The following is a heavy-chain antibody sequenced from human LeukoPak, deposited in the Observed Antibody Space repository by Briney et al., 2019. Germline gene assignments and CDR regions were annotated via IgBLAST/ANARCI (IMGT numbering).Heavy chain of an antibody. Sequence: GASVKVSCKASGYRFTGYNIDWVRQAPGQRPEWMGRINAENGDTKYSQKFQGRVTITRDTSASTAYMELSSLRSEDTAVYYCARVRGYYGSGSYYNGHMDVWGQGTTVTVSS. D-gene: IGHD3-10*01. CDR3: ARVRGYYGSGSYYNGHMDV. CDR2: INAENGDT. J-gene: IGHJ6*02. V-gene: IGHV1-3*01. CDR1: GYRFTGYN.